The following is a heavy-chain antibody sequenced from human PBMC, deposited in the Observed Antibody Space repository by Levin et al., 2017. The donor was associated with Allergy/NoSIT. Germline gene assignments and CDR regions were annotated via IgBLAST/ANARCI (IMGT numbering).Heavy chain of an antibody. J-gene: IGHJ6*02. Sequence: PPGGSLRLSCAASGFTFSSYGMHWVRQAPGKGLEWVAVISYDGSNKYYADSVKGRFTISRDNSKNTLYLQMNSLRAEDTAVYYCAKDQGYSYGNITYYYYGMDVWGQGTTVTVSS. CDR2: ISYDGSNK. CDR1: GFTFSSYG. D-gene: IGHD5-18*01. V-gene: IGHV3-30*18. CDR3: AKDQGYSYGNITYYYYGMDV.